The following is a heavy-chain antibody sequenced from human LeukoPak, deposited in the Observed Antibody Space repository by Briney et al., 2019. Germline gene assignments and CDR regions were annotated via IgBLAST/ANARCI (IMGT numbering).Heavy chain of an antibody. CDR2: ISSSSSDI. D-gene: IGHD4-17*01. CDR1: GITFSSYS. J-gene: IGHJ4*02. V-gene: IGHV3-21*04. Sequence: GGSLRLSCAASGITFSSYSMNWVRQAPGKGLEWVSSISSSSSDIYYADSMKGRFTISRDNAKNSLYLQMNSLRAEDTALYYCAKGAYGDYFFDYWGQGTLVTVSS. CDR3: AKGAYGDYFFDY.